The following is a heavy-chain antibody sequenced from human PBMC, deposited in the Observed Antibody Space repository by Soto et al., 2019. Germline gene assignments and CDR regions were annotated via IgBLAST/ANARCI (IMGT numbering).Heavy chain of an antibody. V-gene: IGHV1-18*01. D-gene: IGHD5-12*01. CDR1: GYTFTSYG. CDR2: ISAYNGNT. Sequence: QVQLVQSGAEVKKPGASVKVSCKASGYTFTSYGISWVRQAPGQGLEWMGWISAYNGNTNFAQKLQGRVTMTTDTCTSTGYMELRSLRSDDTAVYYCARDLAVDIVATAYGMEVWGKGTTVTVSS. J-gene: IGHJ6*04. CDR3: ARDLAVDIVATAYGMEV.